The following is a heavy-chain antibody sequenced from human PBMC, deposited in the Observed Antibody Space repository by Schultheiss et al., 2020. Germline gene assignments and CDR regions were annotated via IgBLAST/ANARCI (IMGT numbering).Heavy chain of an antibody. Sequence: GGSLRLSCAASGFTVSTNCMSWFRQAPGKGLEWVSVIYSGGSIYYADSVKGRFTISRDNSKNTLYLQMNSLKTDDTAVYYCTTTDYGDDRQYFQHWGQGTLVTVSS. CDR1: GFTVSTNC. D-gene: IGHD4-17*01. V-gene: IGHV3-53*01. J-gene: IGHJ1*01. CDR2: IYSGGSI. CDR3: TTTDYGDDRQYFQH.